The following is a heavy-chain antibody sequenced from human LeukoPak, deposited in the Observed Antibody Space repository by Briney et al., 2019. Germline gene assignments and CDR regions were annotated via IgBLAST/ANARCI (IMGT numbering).Heavy chain of an antibody. CDR2: MNPNSGNT. V-gene: IGHV1-8*02. J-gene: IGHJ4*02. CDR1: GYTFTSYG. D-gene: IGHD6-13*01. CDR3: ARAVAAAGTVLFDY. Sequence: ASVKVSCKASGYTFTSYGISWVRQAPGQGLEWMGWMNPNSGNTGYAQKFQGRVTMTRNTSISTAYMELSSLRSEDTAVYYCARAVAAAGTVLFDYWGQGTLVTASS.